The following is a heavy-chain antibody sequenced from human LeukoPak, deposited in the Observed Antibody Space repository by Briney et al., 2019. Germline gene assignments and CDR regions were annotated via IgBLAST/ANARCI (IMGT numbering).Heavy chain of an antibody. CDR3: AREGTAGTNLNWFDP. CDR2: ISYSGST. V-gene: IGHV4-59*01. D-gene: IGHD1-1*01. J-gene: IGHJ5*02. Sequence: PSETLSLTCTVSGGSISSYYWSWIRQPPGKGLEWIGYISYSGSTNFNPSLKSRVTISVDTSMNQFSLKLSSVTAADTAVYYCAREGTAGTNLNWFDPWGQGTLVTVSS. CDR1: GGSISSYY.